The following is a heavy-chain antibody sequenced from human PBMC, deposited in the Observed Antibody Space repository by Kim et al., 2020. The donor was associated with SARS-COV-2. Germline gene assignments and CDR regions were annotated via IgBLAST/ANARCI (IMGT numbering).Heavy chain of an antibody. CDR2: IYYSGSS. CDR1: GGSISSYY. Sequence: SETLSLTCTVSGGSISSYYWSWIRQPPGKGLEWIGYIYYSGSSNYNPSLKSRVPISVDTSKNQISLKLSSVTAADTAVYYCARFEGVSYYDCWSGYNIPYYMDFWRKGTTVTVS. D-gene: IGHD3-3*01. J-gene: IGHJ6*03. CDR3: ARFEGVSYYDCWSGYNIPYYMDF. V-gene: IGHV4-59*01.